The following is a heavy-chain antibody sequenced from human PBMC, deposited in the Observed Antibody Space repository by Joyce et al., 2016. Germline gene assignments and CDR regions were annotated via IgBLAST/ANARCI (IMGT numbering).Heavy chain of an antibody. CDR2: INSDTTYK. CDR3: ARDLGYFDY. Sequence: EVHLVESGGGLVKPGGSLRLSWAASGFTFSNYNMNWVRQAPGKGLEWVSSINSDTTYKYYADSVQGRFTISRDNAKNSLYLQMNSLRAEDTAVYYCARDLGYFDYWGQGTLVTVSS. J-gene: IGHJ4*02. CDR1: GFTFSNYN. V-gene: IGHV3-21*01.